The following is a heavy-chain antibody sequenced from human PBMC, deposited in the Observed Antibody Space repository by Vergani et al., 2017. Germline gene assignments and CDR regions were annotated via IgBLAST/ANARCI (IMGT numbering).Heavy chain of an antibody. V-gene: IGHV4-4*02. CDR2: IHRSRST. J-gene: IGHJ4*02. CDR3: ARQENYYGSGSLVDY. D-gene: IGHD3-10*01. Sequence: QVQLEESGPGLVTPSGTLSLTCAVYGGSISSDNWWNWVRQAPGKGLQWIGEIHRSRSTNYNPSLRRRVTISVDTSKNQFSLKLSSVTAADTAVYYCARQENYYGSGSLVDYWGQGTLVTVSS. CDR1: GGSISSDNW.